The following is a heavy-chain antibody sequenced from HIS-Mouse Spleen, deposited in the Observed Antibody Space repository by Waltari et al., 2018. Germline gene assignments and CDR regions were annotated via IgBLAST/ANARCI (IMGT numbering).Heavy chain of an antibody. D-gene: IGHD6-13*01. CDR3: AREIPYSSSWYDWYFDL. V-gene: IGHV4-39*07. CDR1: GGSISSSSYS. Sequence: QLQLQESGPGLVKPSETLSLTCPVPGGSISSSSYSWGWIPQPPGKGLEWIGSSHYSGRTYYNPSLKSRVTISVDTSKNQFSLKLSSVTAADTAVYYCAREIPYSSSWYDWYFDLWGRGTLVTVSS. CDR2: SHYSGRT. J-gene: IGHJ2*01.